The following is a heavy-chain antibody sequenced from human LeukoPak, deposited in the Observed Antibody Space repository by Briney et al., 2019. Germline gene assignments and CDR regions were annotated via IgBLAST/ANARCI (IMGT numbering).Heavy chain of an antibody. D-gene: IGHD3-22*01. J-gene: IGHJ6*03. CDR2: IRSKANSYAT. Sequence: PGGSLRLSYAASGFTFSGSAMHWVRQASGKGLEWVGRIRSKANSYATAYAASVKGRFTISRDDSKNTAYLQMNSLKTEDTAVYYCTREGFMIVVPYYYYYMDVWGKGTTVTVSS. CDR1: GFTFSGSA. V-gene: IGHV3-73*01. CDR3: TREGFMIVVPYYYYYMDV.